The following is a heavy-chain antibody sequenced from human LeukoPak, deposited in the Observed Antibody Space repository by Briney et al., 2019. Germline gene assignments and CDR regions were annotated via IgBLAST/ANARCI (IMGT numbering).Heavy chain of an antibody. CDR2: ISSSGSTI. J-gene: IGHJ4*02. V-gene: IGHV3-48*04. Sequence: GGSLRLSCAASGFTFSTYAMTWVRQAPGKGLEWVSYISSSGSTIYYADSVKGRFTISRDNAKNSLYLQMNSLRAEDTAVYYCASYFHYYDSSGYYMWGNDYWGQGTLVTVSS. D-gene: IGHD3-22*01. CDR3: ASYFHYYDSSGYYMWGNDY. CDR1: GFTFSTYA.